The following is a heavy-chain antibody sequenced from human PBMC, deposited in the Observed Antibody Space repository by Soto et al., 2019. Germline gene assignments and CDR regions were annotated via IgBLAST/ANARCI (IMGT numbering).Heavy chain of an antibody. CDR2: IYPGDSDT. CDR3: ARKRVPAAIRVGFDP. V-gene: IGHV5-51*01. D-gene: IGHD2-2*01. J-gene: IGHJ5*02. Sequence: GESLKISCKGSGYSFTSYWIGWVRQMPGKGLEWMGIIYPGDSDTRYSPSFQGQVTISADKSISTAYLQWSSLKASDTAMYYCARKRVPAAIRVGFDPWGQGTLVTVSS. CDR1: GYSFTSYW.